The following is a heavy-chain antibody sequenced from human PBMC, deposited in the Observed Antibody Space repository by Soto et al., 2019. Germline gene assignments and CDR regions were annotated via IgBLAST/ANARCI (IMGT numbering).Heavy chain of an antibody. V-gene: IGHV3-23*01. J-gene: IGHJ4*02. CDR3: AKGIVVVPAAASDY. CDR1: GVNFIGYA. D-gene: IGHD2-2*01. Sequence: GGSLRLSCAASGVNFIGYARSWVRQAPGKGLEWVSAISGSGGSTYYADSVKGRFTISRDNSKNTLYLQMNSLRAEDTAVYYCAKGIVVVPAAASDYWGQGTLVTVSS. CDR2: ISGSGGST.